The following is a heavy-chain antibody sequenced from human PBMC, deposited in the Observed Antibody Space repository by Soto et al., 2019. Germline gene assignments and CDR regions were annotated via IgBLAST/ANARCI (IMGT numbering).Heavy chain of an antibody. V-gene: IGHV4-39*01. D-gene: IGHD3-16*02. CDR2: IYYSGST. CDR3: VIDLIY. CDR1: GGAISSSNFY. J-gene: IGHJ4*02. Sequence: LQLQESGPGLVKPSEPLSLICTVSGGAISSSNFYWGWIRQPPGKGLEWVGSIYYSGSTYYNPSLKSRLTIAVDTSKNQFSLKLGSVTAADTAVYYCVIDLIYWGQGTLVPVSS.